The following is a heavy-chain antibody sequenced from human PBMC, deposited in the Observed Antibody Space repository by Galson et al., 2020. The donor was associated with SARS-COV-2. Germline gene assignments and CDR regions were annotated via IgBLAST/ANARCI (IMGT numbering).Heavy chain of an antibody. Sequence: SQASETLSLTCAVYGESFSGYYWNWIRQPPGKWLEWIGEINHSGSTNYNPSLKSRVTISVDTSKNQFSLKLSSVTAADTSVYYCAGGRVDTDMARYYGVDVWGQGTTVTVSS. D-gene: IGHD5-18*01. CDR1: GESFSGYY. CDR2: INHSGST. CDR3: AGGRVDTDMARYYGVDV. J-gene: IGHJ6*02. V-gene: IGHV4-34*01.